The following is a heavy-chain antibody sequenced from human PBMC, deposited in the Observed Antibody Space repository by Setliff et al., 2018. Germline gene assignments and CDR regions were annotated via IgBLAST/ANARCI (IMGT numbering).Heavy chain of an antibody. J-gene: IGHJ4*02. CDR2: ISVYNGKT. V-gene: IGHV1-18*01. CDR3: ARDPRDVYRRGGDC. CDR1: GYTFTSYG. Sequence: ASVKVSCKASGYTFTSYGISWVRQAPGQGLEWMGWISVYNGKTKYAQKFQGRVTITADESTTTVYMELSSLTSEDTAMYYCARDPRDVYRRGGDCWGPGTLVTVSS. D-gene: IGHD4-4*01.